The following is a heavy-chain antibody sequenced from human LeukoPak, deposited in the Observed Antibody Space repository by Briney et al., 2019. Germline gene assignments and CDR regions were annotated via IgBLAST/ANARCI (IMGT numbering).Heavy chain of an antibody. Sequence: SETLSLTCTVSGGSISSYYRRWIGQPPGKGLAWIGLIYYRRSTNYHPSLSRRVTISVATSTNQFSLKLSSVTAADTAVYYCARLPTYGGNYDAFDIWGQGTMVTVSS. J-gene: IGHJ3*02. CDR2: IYYRRST. CDR1: GGSISSYY. CDR3: ARLPTYGGNYDAFDI. V-gene: IGHV4-59*08. D-gene: IGHD4-23*01.